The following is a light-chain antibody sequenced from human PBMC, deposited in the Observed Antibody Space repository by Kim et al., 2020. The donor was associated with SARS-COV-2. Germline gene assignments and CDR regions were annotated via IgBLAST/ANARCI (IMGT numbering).Light chain of an antibody. CDR3: LQYNNWPPWT. J-gene: IGKJ1*01. V-gene: IGKV3-15*01. CDR1: RSVSTN. CDR2: GAS. Sequence: SAGDRDNLACRARRSVSTNLAWYQQKPGQAPRLHIYGASNRATGIPARFSGSGSGTEFTLTISSLQSEDFALYYCLQYNNWPPWTFGQGTKVDIK.